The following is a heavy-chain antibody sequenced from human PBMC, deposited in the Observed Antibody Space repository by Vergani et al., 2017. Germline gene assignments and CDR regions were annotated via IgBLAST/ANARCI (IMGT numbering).Heavy chain of an antibody. CDR1: GESIRSGSHY. D-gene: IGHD2-21*01. V-gene: IGHV4-39*02. CDR3: ARSQGDYWYFDL. Sequence: QVKLQESGPGLLKPSQTLSLTCTVSGESIRSGSHYWAWIRQSPGEGLQWLTSIHNRGKTYHNPSLKSRVSVSLDTSKKRFSLNLTSVTAPDTAVYYCARSQGDYWYFDLGGPGSLVTVSS. J-gene: IGHJ2*01. CDR2: IHNRGKT.